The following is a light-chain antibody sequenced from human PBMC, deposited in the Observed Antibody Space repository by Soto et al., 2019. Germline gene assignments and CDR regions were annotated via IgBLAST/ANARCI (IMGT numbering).Light chain of an antibody. Sequence: DIVMTQSPDSLAVSLGERATINCKSSQSVLYSSNNKNYLAWYQQKPGRPPKLLIYWASTRESGVPDRFSGSGSGTDFPLTISSLQAEDVAVYYCQQYYSTFGRTFGQGTKVEIK. CDR2: WAS. J-gene: IGKJ1*01. CDR3: QQYYSTFGRT. V-gene: IGKV4-1*01. CDR1: QSVLYSSNNKNY.